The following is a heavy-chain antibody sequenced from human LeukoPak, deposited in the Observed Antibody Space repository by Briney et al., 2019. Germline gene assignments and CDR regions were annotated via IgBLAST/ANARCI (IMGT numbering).Heavy chain of an antibody. CDR2: ISAYNGNT. J-gene: IGHJ4*02. CDR3: ARDRSSGWSGSVDY. V-gene: IGHV1-18*01. Sequence: ASVKVSCKASGGTFSSYAISWVRQAPGQGLEWMGWISAYNGNTNYAQKLQGRVTMTTDTSTSTAYMELRSLRSDDTAVYYCARDRSSGWSGSVDYWGQGTLVTVSS. D-gene: IGHD6-19*01. CDR1: GGTFSSYA.